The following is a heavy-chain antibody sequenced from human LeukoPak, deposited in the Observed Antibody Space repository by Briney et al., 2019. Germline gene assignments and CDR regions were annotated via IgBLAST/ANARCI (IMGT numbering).Heavy chain of an antibody. V-gene: IGHV1-69*13. CDR1: GYTLTELS. J-gene: IGHJ4*02. D-gene: IGHD6-19*01. CDR3: ARALGPHSSGWYGY. Sequence: EASVKVSCKVSGYTLTELSMHWVRQAPGQGLEWMGGIIPIFGTANYAQKFQGRVTITADESTSTAYMELSSLRSEDTAVYYCARALGPHSSGWYGYWGQGTLVTVSS. CDR2: IIPIFGTA.